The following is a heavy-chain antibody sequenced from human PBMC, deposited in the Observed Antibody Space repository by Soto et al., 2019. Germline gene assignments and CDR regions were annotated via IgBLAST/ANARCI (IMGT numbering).Heavy chain of an antibody. D-gene: IGHD3-22*01. J-gene: IGHJ5*02. CDR3: ARDYPDHYDSSGYYSGGWFDP. CDR2: IIPILGTA. CDR1: GGTFSSYA. Sequence: QVQLVQSGAEVKKPGSSVKVSCKASGGTFSSYAISWVRQAPGQGLEWMGGIIPILGTANYAQKFQGRVTITADKSTSTAYMELSSLRSEDTAVYYCARDYPDHYDSSGYYSGGWFDPWGQGTLVTVSS. V-gene: IGHV1-69*06.